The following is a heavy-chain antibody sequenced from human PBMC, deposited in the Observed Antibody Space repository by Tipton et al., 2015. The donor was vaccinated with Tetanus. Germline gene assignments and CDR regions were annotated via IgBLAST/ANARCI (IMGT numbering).Heavy chain of an antibody. CDR1: GLTFSDYT. J-gene: IGHJ4*02. CDR3: ACHRHSNWFDY. V-gene: IGHV3-48*02. CDR2: ISASGSII. Sequence: RLSCAASGLTFSDYTMNWVRQAPGKGLEWVSYISASGSIIFYADSVRGRFTISRDNAKDSLYLQMNSLRDEDTAVYFCACHRHSNWFDYWGQGTLVTVSS. D-gene: IGHD6-13*01.